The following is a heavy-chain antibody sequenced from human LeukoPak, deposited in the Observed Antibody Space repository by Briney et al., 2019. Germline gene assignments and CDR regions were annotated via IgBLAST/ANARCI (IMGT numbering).Heavy chain of an antibody. J-gene: IGHJ4*02. Sequence: PGGSLRLSCAASGLTFSTYGVHWVRQAPGKGLEWVAVIWHDGSSEFYADSVKGRFSISRDDSKNTESLQMNSLRAEDTALYYCAKDTTGGWSGYFDSWGQGILVTVSS. CDR2: IWHDGSSE. V-gene: IGHV3-33*06. CDR3: AKDTTGGWSGYFDS. D-gene: IGHD6-19*01. CDR1: GLTFSTYG.